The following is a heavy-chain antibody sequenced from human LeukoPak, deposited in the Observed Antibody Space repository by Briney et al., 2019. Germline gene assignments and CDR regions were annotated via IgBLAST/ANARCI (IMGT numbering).Heavy chain of an antibody. CDR3: ARSTNRLDS. CDR2: MYNGGTT. Sequence: SQTLSLTCTVSGASISGSISGGTYYWNWIRQPAGKGLEWIGRMYNGGTTINYSPFLKSRVTISVDTSKNQFSLNVTSVTAADTAVYYCARSTNRLDSWGQGTLVTVSS. D-gene: IGHD1-14*01. J-gene: IGHJ4*02. V-gene: IGHV4-61*02. CDR1: GASISGSISGGTYY.